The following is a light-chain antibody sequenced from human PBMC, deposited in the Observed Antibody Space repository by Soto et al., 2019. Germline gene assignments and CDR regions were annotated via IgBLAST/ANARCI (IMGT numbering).Light chain of an antibody. J-gene: IGKJ2*01. CDR3: QQSYSAHMYTFAHMYP. CDR2: AAS. Sequence: DIQMTQSPSSLSASVGDRVTITCRASQSISSYLNWYQQKPGKAPTLLISAASTLQSGVPSRFSGSGSGTDFTLTISSLQPDDFATYYCQQSYSAHMYTFAHMYPLRQGTKVQLK. V-gene: IGKV1-39*01. CDR1: QSISSY.